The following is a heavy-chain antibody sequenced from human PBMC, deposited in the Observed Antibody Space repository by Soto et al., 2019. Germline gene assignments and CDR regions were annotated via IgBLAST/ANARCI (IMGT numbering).Heavy chain of an antibody. D-gene: IGHD3-3*02. Sequence: PXXTLSLTCTVSGGSISSSSYYWGWIRQPPGKGLXWIGSXYYSGSNYYNXXLKSRVTXXVDTYKKQFSLKMSSVTAADTAVYYCARQSIFGVVIIAGDFDYWGQG. J-gene: IGHJ4*02. CDR3: ARQSIFGVVIIAGDFDY. CDR1: GGSISSSSYY. V-gene: IGHV4-39*01. CDR2: XYYSGSN.